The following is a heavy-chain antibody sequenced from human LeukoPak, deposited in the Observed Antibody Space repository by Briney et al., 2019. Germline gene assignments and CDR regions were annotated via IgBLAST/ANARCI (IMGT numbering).Heavy chain of an antibody. CDR1: GFTFNSYA. D-gene: IGHD1-26*01. CDR2: IKSKTDGGTT. Sequence: GGSLTLSCAASGFTFNSYAMNWVRQAPGKGLEWVGRIKSKTDGGTTDYAAPVKGRFTISRDDSKNTLYLQMNSLKTEDTAVYYCTTATWEEFDYWGQGTLVTVSS. V-gene: IGHV3-15*01. CDR3: TTATWEEFDY. J-gene: IGHJ4*02.